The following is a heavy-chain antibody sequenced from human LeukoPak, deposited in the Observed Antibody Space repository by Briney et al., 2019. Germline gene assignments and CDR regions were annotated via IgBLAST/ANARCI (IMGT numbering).Heavy chain of an antibody. CDR1: GGTFISYA. V-gene: IGHV1-69*05. CDR2: IIPIFGTA. CDR3: ASARYCTNGVCYTYYYMDV. J-gene: IGHJ6*03. Sequence: SVKVSCKASGGTFISYAISWVRQAPGQGLEWMGGIIPIFGTANYAQKFQGRVTITTDESTSTAYMELSSLRSEDTAVYYCASARYCTNGVCYTYYYMDVWGKGTTVTVSS. D-gene: IGHD2-8*01.